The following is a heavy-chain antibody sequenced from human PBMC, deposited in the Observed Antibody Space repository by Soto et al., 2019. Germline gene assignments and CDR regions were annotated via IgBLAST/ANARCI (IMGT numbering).Heavy chain of an antibody. J-gene: IGHJ3*02. V-gene: IGHV3-23*01. CDR1: GFTFSSYA. CDR2: ISGSGGSK. D-gene: IGHD6-13*01. Sequence: GGSLRLSCAASGFTFSSYAMSWVRQAPGKGLEWVSGISGSGGSKYSADSVKGRFTISRDTSKNTLYLPMNSLRADDTAVYYCAKVSSSIWSDAFDIWGRGTMVTVSS. CDR3: AKVSSSIWSDAFDI.